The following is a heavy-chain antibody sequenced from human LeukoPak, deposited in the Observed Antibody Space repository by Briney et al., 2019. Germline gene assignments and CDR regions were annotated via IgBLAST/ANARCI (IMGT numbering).Heavy chain of an antibody. D-gene: IGHD3-16*01. Sequence: SETLSLTCTVSGGSISSYYWSWIRQPPGKGLEWIGYVYYSGSTNYNPSLMSQVTISVDTSKNLFSLKLSTVTVADTAVYYCASTMITFGGVMAFYFDFWGQGTLVTVSS. V-gene: IGHV4-59*08. CDR2: VYYSGST. J-gene: IGHJ4*02. CDR1: GGSISSYY. CDR3: ASTMITFGGVMAFYFDF.